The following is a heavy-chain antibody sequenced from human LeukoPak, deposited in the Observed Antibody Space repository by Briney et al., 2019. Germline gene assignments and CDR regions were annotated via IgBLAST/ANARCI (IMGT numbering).Heavy chain of an antibody. CDR2: MNPNSGNT. CDR1: GYTFISYD. Sequence: ASVKVSCKASGYTFISYDFNWVRQATGQGLEWMGWMNPNSGNTAYAQKFQGRVTMTRNTSIGTAYMELSSLRSEDTAVYYCARAWDFPLGALLVTLVRGIMLSGGFDYWGQGTLVTVSS. D-gene: IGHD3-10*01. V-gene: IGHV1-8*01. CDR3: ARAWDFPLGALLVTLVRGIMLSGGFDY. J-gene: IGHJ4*02.